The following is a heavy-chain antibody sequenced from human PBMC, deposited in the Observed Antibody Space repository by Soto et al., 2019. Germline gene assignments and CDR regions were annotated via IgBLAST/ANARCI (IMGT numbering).Heavy chain of an antibody. CDR1: GYTFPQHY. D-gene: IGHD1-26*01. V-gene: IGHV1-45*02. CDR3: ATGGAGPAPFTWELPDH. CDR2: ITPFNGDV. Sequence: QMQLVQSGAEVKKTGSSVKVSCKASGYTFPQHYLHWVRQAPGQAHEWMGWITPFNGDVNYAQKFQERVTITRDRSLNTAYMEMSSLKSEDTAMYYCATGGAGPAPFTWELPDHWGQGTLVTVSS. J-gene: IGHJ4*02.